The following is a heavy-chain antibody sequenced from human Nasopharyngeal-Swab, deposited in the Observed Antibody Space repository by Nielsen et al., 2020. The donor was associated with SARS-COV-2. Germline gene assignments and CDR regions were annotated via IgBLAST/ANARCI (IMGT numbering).Heavy chain of an antibody. CDR1: GFTFSQYA. CDR3: AKVLQVLGDHSNYCQGLNV. J-gene: IGHJ6*02. Sequence: GESLKISCVGSGFTFSQYAMTWVRQAPGKGLEWVSTISGSGSKTFYADFAKGRFTISRDNSKNTTSLQMSSPRVEDTAVYFCAKVLQVLGDHSNYCQGLNVWGQGTMVSVSS. CDR2: ISGSGSKT. V-gene: IGHV3-23*01. D-gene: IGHD4-11*01.